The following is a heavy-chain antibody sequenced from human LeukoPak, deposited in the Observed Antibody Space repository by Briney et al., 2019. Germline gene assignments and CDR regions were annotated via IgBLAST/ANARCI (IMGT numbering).Heavy chain of an antibody. V-gene: IGHV3-7*01. Sequence: PGGSLRLSCAASGFTFSTYWMSWVRQAPGKGLEWVANIKQDGSEKYHLDSVKGRFTISRDNAKNSLYLQMNSLRAEDTAVYFCTREAAAGIDYWGQGTLVTVSS. CDR1: GFTFSTYW. D-gene: IGHD6-13*01. CDR3: TREAAAGIDY. CDR2: IKQDGSEK. J-gene: IGHJ4*02.